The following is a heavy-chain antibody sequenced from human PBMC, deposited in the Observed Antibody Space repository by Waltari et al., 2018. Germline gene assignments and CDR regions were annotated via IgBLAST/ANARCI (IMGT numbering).Heavy chain of an antibody. CDR2: CDRRGGND. D-gene: IGHD1-26*01. V-gene: IGHV3-23*01. J-gene: IGHJ4*02. CDR1: GVTFSNYA. Sequence: EVQLLESGGGLVQPGGSLRLACAASGVTFSNYAIYWVRKGPGRGVRGGSSCDRRGGNDYYADPVKGRLTISKDNSKNTVDLEVNSLGVEDTATYYGARRGGTGTVAVGGIHCDHWGQGTLVTVSS. CDR3: ARRGGTGTVAVGGIHCDH.